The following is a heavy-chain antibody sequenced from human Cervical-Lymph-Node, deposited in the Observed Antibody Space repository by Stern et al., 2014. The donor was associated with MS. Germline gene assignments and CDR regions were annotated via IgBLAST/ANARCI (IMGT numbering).Heavy chain of an antibody. CDR1: GFTFSSYG. D-gene: IGHD2/OR15-2a*01. CDR2: ISYDGSNE. V-gene: IGHV3-30*03. Sequence: VQLVESGGGVVQPGRSLRLSCAASGFTFSSYGMHWVRQAPGKGLEWVTLISYDGSNEYYADSVKGRFTISRDNSKNTVYLQMNSLRPEDTALYYCARPRRPYFFRGNHHYYGMDVWGQGTRVSVSS. J-gene: IGHJ6*02. CDR3: ARPRRPYFFRGNHHYYGMDV.